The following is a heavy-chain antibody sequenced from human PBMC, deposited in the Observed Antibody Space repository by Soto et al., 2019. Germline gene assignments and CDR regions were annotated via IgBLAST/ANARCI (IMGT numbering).Heavy chain of an antibody. V-gene: IGHV4-38-2*01. CDR3: ARNYDSSAPGAFDI. Sequence: PSETLSLTCAVSGYSISSGYYWGWIRQPPGKGLEWIGSIYHSGSTYYNPSLKSRVTISVDTSKNQLSLKLSSVTAADTAVYYCARNYDSSAPGAFDIWGQGTMVTVSS. J-gene: IGHJ3*02. CDR1: GYSISSGYY. CDR2: IYHSGST. D-gene: IGHD3-22*01.